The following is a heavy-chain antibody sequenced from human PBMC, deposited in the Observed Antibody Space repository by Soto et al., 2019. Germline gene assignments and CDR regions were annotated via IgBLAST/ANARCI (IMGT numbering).Heavy chain of an antibody. D-gene: IGHD3-16*01. CDR3: SRDASVWFFN. CDR2: IGSKGETYAT. CDR1: GFTFGASN. Sequence: PGGSLRLSCAASGFTFGASNLQWVRQASGKGLEWLGRIGSKGETYATTYAASVKGRFTISRDYLKKTADLQMNNLESEDTAGYYCSRDASVWFFNWGGGT. V-gene: IGHV3-73*01. J-gene: IGHJ4*02.